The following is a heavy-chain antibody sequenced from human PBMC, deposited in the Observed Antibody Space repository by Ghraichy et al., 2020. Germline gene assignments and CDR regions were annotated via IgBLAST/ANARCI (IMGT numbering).Heavy chain of an antibody. CDR1: GFTFSSYG. V-gene: IGHV3-30*18. CDR2: ISYDGSNK. Sequence: GGSLRLSCAASGFTFSSYGMHWVRQAPGKGLEWVAVISYDGSNKYYADSVKGRFTISRDNSKNTLYLQMNSLRAEDTAVYYCAKEHRMIPRWGQGTLVTVSS. J-gene: IGHJ4*02. CDR3: AKEHRMIPR. D-gene: IGHD3-16*01.